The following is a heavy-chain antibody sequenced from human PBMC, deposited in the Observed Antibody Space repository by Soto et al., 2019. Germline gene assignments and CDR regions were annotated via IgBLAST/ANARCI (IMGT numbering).Heavy chain of an antibody. CDR3: ARERAQGNYYCGMDV. Sequence: QEQLVESGGGVVQPGRSLRLSCAASGFTFRSYGMHWVRQAPGKGLEWVAVIWYGGSNKYYADSVKGRFTISRDNSKNRLYLQMNSLRVEDTAVYYCARERAQGNYYCGMDVWGQGTTVTVSS. CDR2: IWYGGSNK. V-gene: IGHV3-33*01. CDR1: GFTFRSYG. J-gene: IGHJ6*02.